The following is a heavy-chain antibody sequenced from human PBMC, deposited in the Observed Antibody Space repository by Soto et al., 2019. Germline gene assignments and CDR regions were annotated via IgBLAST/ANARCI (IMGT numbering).Heavy chain of an antibody. Sequence: PGGSLRLSCAASGFTFSSYDMHWVRQATGKVLEWVSAIGTAGDTYYPGSVKGRFTISRENAKNSLYLQMNSLRAEDTAVYYCARDRGWGGATYYYYGMDVWGQGTTVTVSS. CDR1: GFTFSSYD. J-gene: IGHJ6*02. CDR2: IGTAGDT. V-gene: IGHV3-13*01. D-gene: IGHD7-27*01. CDR3: ARDRGWGGATYYYYGMDV.